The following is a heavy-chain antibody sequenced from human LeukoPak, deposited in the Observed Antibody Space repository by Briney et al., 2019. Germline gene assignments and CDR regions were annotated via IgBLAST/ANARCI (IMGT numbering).Heavy chain of an antibody. D-gene: IGHD2-21*02. V-gene: IGHV1-18*01. CDR3: AREGVTYDAFDI. Sequence: ASVKVSCKASGGTFSSYAISWVRQAPGQGLEWMGWISAYSGNTNYAQKFQGRVTMTTDTSTSTAYMELRSLRSDDTAVYYCAREGVTYDAFDIWGQGTMVTVSS. J-gene: IGHJ3*02. CDR2: ISAYSGNT. CDR1: GGTFSSYA.